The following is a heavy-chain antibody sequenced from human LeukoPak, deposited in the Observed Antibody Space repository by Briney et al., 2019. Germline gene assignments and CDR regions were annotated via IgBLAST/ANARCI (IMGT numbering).Heavy chain of an antibody. V-gene: IGHV4-4*07. CDR3: ARSTTVTTFDY. CDR1: GGSISSYY. Sequence: SETLSLTCTVSGGSISSYYWSWIRQPAGKGLEWIGRIYTSGSTNYSPSLKSRVTMSVDTSKNQFSLKLSSVAAADTAVYYCARSTTVTTFDYWGQGTLVTVSS. J-gene: IGHJ4*02. D-gene: IGHD4-17*01. CDR2: IYTSGST.